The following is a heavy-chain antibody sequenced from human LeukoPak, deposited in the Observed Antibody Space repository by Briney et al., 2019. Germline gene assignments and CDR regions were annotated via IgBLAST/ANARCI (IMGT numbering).Heavy chain of an antibody. J-gene: IGHJ2*01. CDR2: ILYDGSNK. Sequence: GGSLRLSCAASGFTFSSYSMHWVRQAPGKGLEWVAAILYDGSNKYYADSVRGRFTISKDNSKNTVDLQMKSLRAEDTALYYGAEDREEMPPPRGPFCNSNPWGLAPR. CDR3: AEDREEMPPPRGPFCNSNP. V-gene: IGHV3-30*04. D-gene: IGHD4-23*01. CDR1: GFTFSSYS.